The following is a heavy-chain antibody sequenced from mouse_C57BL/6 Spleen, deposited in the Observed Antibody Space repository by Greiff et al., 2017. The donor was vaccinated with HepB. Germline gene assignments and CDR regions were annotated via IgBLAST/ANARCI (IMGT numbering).Heavy chain of an antibody. D-gene: IGHD1-1*01. Sequence: LVESGPELVKPGASVKISCKASGYAFSSSWMNWVKQRPGKGLEWIGRIYPGDGDTNYNGKFKGKATLTADKSSSTAYMQLSSLTSEDSAVYFCARIYYGSSPYFDVWGTGTTVTVSS. CDR3: ARIYYGSSPYFDV. CDR2: IYPGDGDT. J-gene: IGHJ1*03. V-gene: IGHV1-82*01. CDR1: GYAFSSSW.